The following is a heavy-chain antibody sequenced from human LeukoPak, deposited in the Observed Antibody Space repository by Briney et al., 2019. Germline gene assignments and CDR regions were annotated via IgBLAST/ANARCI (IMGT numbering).Heavy chain of an antibody. CDR2: IYYSGST. V-gene: IGHV4-39*01. CDR3: ARQDPIRGDAFDI. Sequence: PSETLSLTCTVSGGPISSYYWGWIRQPPGKGLEWIGSIYYSGSTYYNPSLKSRVTISVDTSKNQFSLKLSSVTAADTAVYYCARQDPIRGDAFDIWGQGTMVTVSS. D-gene: IGHD3-3*01. J-gene: IGHJ3*02. CDR1: GGPISSYY.